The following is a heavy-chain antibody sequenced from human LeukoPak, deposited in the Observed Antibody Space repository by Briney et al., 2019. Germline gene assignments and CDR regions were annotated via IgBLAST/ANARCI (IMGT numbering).Heavy chain of an antibody. J-gene: IGHJ4*02. CDR1: GFTFSSYS. V-gene: IGHV3-48*01. D-gene: IGHD3-22*01. CDR2: ISSSSSTI. Sequence: GGSLRLSCAASGFTFSSYSMNWVRQAPGKGLEWVSYISSSSSTIYYADSVKDRFTISRDNAKNSLYLQMNSLRAEDTAVHYCAREKTPDSSGSIREGFDYWGQGTLVTVSS. CDR3: AREKTPDSSGSIREGFDY.